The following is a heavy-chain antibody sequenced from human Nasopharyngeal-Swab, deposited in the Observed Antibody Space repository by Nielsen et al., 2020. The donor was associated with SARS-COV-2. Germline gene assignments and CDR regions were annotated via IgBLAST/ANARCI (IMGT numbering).Heavy chain of an antibody. D-gene: IGHD3-22*01. V-gene: IGHV3-33*01. J-gene: IGHJ4*02. CDR3: ARDPNYYDSSGYLDY. CDR2: IWYDGSNK. Sequence: VRQASGKGLEWVAVIWYDGSNKYYADSVKGRFTISRDNSKNTLYLQMNSLRAEDTAVYYCARDPNYYDSSGYLDYWGQGTLVTSPQ.